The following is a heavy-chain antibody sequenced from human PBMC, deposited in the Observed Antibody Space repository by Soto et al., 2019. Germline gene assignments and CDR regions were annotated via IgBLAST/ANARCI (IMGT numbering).Heavy chain of an antibody. J-gene: IGHJ4*02. D-gene: IGHD3-16*01. CDR2: FRGSGGRS. CDR1: GFTFRNNA. Sequence: EVQLLDSGGGWVQPGGSLGLSCAASGFTFRNNALTWVRQGPGKGLEWASGFRGSGGRSYYADSVKGRFTISRDNSKSTLYLQMNSLRAEDTAVYYCAKAYFVWSSEQPYYFDYWGQGTLVTVSS. V-gene: IGHV3-23*01. CDR3: AKAYFVWSSEQPYYFDY.